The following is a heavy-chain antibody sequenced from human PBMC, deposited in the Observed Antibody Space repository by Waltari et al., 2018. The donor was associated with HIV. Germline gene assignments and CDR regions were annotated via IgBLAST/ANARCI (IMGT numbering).Heavy chain of an antibody. CDR3: ARDRDSSSSEMGH. Sequence: EVQLVESGGGLVRPGGSLRRSCAASGFTFSDYSMNWVRQAPGKLLPLVSPISRSSGDIHYAYSVKGRFTVPRDNAKNSLSLQMNSLRVDDTAMYYCARDRDSSSSEMGHWGQGTLVTVSS. CDR2: ISRSSGDI. V-gene: IGHV3-21*02. CDR1: GFTFSDYS. J-gene: IGHJ4*02. D-gene: IGHD6-6*01.